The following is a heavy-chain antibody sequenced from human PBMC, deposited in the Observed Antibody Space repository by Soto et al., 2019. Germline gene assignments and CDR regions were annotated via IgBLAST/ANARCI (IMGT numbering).Heavy chain of an antibody. V-gene: IGHV3-74*01. Sequence: GGSLRLSCAASGFTFSMYWMHWVRQGPGKGPEWVSRINDDGISTNYADSVKGRFTISRDNAKNTLYLQMNALRVEDTAVYYCTRGPRSTSTATGAFWGQGALVKVSS. CDR2: INDDGIST. CDR1: GFTFSMYW. CDR3: TRGPRSTSTATGAF. J-gene: IGHJ4*02. D-gene: IGHD5-18*01.